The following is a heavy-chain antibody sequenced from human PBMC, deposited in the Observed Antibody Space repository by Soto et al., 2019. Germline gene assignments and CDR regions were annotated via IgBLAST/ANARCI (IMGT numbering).Heavy chain of an antibody. D-gene: IGHD6-13*01. V-gene: IGHV4-61*01. CDR1: GGSFKSGSYS. Sequence: SETLSLTCTVSGGSFKSGSYSWSWIRQPPGKGLEWIGYVYHTGRTSYNPSLKSRVSISMDTSKNQFSLNLDSVTAADTAVYFCAKSQRMISWYYDWGQGTLVTVSS. J-gene: IGHJ4*02. CDR2: VYHTGRT. CDR3: AKSQRMISWYYD.